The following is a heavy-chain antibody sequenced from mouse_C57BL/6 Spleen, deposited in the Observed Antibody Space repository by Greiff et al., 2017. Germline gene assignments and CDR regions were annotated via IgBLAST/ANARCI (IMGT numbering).Heavy chain of an antibody. CDR2: IDPNSGGT. V-gene: IGHV1-72*01. CDR3: ARGGIITAVVATDGGYFDV. J-gene: IGHJ1*03. CDR1: GYTFTSYW. Sequence: QVQLQQPGAELVKPGASVKLSCKASGYTFTSYWMHWVKQRPGRGLEWIGRIDPNSGGTKYTEKFKSKATLTVDKPSSTAYMQLSSLTSGDSAVYYCARGGIITAVVATDGGYFDVWGTGTTVTVSS. D-gene: IGHD1-1*01.